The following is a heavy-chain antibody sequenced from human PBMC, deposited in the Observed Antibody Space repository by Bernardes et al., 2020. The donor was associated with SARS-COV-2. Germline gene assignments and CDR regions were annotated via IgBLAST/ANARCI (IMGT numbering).Heavy chain of an antibody. CDR1: GGSVSNYY. CDR2: FYDSGRT. Sequence: SETLSLTCTVSGGSVSNYYWSWIRQPPGKGLEWIGYFYDSGRTNYSPALKSRVTMSVDTSKKQFSLNLTSVTAADTAVYYCARLSSDPRTQDYNYGSGSFYYWGQGALVTVSS. J-gene: IGHJ4*01. CDR3: ARLSSDPRTQDYNYGSGSFYY. V-gene: IGHV4-59*02. D-gene: IGHD3-10*01.